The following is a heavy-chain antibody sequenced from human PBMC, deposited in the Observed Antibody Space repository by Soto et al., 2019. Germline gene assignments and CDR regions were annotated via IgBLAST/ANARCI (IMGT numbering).Heavy chain of an antibody. V-gene: IGHV3-30*04. CDR2: ISYDGSNE. CDR1: GFTFSNYA. J-gene: IGHJ4*02. Sequence: GGSLRLSCGASGFTFSNYAMHWVRQAPGKGLEWVAVISYDGSNEYYADSVKGRFTISRDNSKNTLFLQVNSLRAEDTAVYYCARSSAVTTIDHWGQGTLVTVSS. CDR3: ARSSAVTTIDH. D-gene: IGHD4-17*01.